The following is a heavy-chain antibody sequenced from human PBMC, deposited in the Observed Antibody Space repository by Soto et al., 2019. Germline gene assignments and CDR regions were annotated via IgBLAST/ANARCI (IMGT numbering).Heavy chain of an antibody. D-gene: IGHD2-2*01. CDR3: ARDGRENEDLVVVPKHVKDNGDYELVDTSYYMDV. CDR1: GYIFTSHA. J-gene: IGHJ6*03. V-gene: IGHV1-3*04. Sequence: QVQLVQSGSEVKKPGASVKVSCKASGYIFTSHAIHWVRQAPGQRFEWMGWINTGNGDTKSSQKFQGRVTISGDTSASKAHRELSGLRAEDTAEYYCARDGRENEDLVVVPKHVKDNGDYELVDTSYYMDVWGKGTTVTVSS. CDR2: INTGNGDT.